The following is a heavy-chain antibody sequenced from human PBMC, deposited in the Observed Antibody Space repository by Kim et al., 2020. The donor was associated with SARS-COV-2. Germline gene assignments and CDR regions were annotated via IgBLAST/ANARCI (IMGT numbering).Heavy chain of an antibody. CDR3: ARVAGRTTCFWDAFDI. J-gene: IGHJ3*02. D-gene: IGHD3-3*01. Sequence: SVEGRFTISRQNTKSTAKLQMNSLTAEDTAVYYCARVAGRTTCFWDAFDIWGQGTMVTVSS. V-gene: IGHV3-73*01.